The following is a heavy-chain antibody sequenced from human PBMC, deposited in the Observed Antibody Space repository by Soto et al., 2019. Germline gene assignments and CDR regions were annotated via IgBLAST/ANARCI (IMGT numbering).Heavy chain of an antibody. CDR2: AIPLFDTA. D-gene: IGHD5-18*01. CDR1: GGTFTNNA. V-gene: IGHV1-69*01. J-gene: IGHJ6*02. Sequence: QVQVVQSGAEVKKPGSSVKVSCKVPGGTFTNNAITWCRKAPERGLGWWGGAIPLFDTAYYAQIFRGRLRISADGATTTAYMELSGLTSADTAVYFCATGGHNDGYNFYHGMDVWGQGTTVTVS. CDR3: ATGGHNDGYNFYHGMDV.